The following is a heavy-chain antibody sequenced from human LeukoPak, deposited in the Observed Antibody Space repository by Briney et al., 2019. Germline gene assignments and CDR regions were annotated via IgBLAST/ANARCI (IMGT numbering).Heavy chain of an antibody. V-gene: IGHV1-69*04. D-gene: IGHD2-2*01. CDR1: GGTFSSYA. CDR3: ARDVHTDCSSTSCYLSGEGWFDP. Sequence: SVKVSCKASGGTFSSYAISWVRQAPGQGLEWMGRIIPILGIANYAQKFQGRVTITADKSTSTAYMELSSLRSEDTAVYYCARDVHTDCSSTSCYLSGEGWFDPWGQGTLVTVSS. CDR2: IIPILGIA. J-gene: IGHJ5*02.